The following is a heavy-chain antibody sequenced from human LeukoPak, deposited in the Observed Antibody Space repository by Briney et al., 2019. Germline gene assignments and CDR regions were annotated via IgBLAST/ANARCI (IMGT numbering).Heavy chain of an antibody. J-gene: IGHJ4*02. CDR3: ARQSGWTRDY. CDR1: GYSFTSYW. D-gene: IGHD6-19*01. V-gene: IGHV5-51*01. Sequence: PGESLQISCQGFGYSFTSYWIGWVRQLPGKGLEWMGIIYPSDSETRYSPSFQGQVTISADKSISTAYLQWSSLKASDTAMYDCARQSGWTRDYWGQGTLVTVSS. CDR2: IYPSDSET.